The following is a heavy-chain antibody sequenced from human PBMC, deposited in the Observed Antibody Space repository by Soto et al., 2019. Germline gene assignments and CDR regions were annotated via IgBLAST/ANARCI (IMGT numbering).Heavy chain of an antibody. V-gene: IGHV4-59*01. CDR2: IYYSGST. CDR3: ARDRRDYTDGYGMDV. Sequence: KTXXTLSLACSVSGGSLSSYECGWIRQPPGKGLEWIGYIYYSGSTNYNHSIKSRVTISVDTSKKQLSLKLSSVTAADTAVYYCARDRRDYTDGYGMDVWGQGTMVTVS. J-gene: IGHJ6*02. CDR1: GGSLSSYE. D-gene: IGHD4-4*01.